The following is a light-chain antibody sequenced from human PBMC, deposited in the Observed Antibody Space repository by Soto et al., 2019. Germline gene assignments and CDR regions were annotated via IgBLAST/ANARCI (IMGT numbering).Light chain of an antibody. V-gene: IGKV1-39*01. CDR1: QSIRSD. J-gene: IGKJ4*01. Sequence: DIQMTQSPSTLPASVGDRVTITCRASQSIRSDLNWYQQKPGKAPNLLIYAASRLQSGVPSRFSGSGRGTDFTLTISSLQPEDFATYYCQQSYTIPLTFGGGTKVEMK. CDR3: QQSYTIPLT. CDR2: AAS.